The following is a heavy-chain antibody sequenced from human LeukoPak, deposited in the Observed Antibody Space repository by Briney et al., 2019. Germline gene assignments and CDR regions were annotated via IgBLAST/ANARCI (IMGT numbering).Heavy chain of an antibody. CDR2: ISGDSSQI. J-gene: IGHJ4*02. CDR3: VRDQGAPDY. CDR1: GFTFSDYW. Sequence: PGGSLRLSCVASGFTFSDYWMHWVRQAPGKGLEWISYISGDSSQIFYADSVKGRFTTSRDNAKNSLHLQMSSLRVEDTALYYCVRDQGAPDYWGQGTLLTVSS. D-gene: IGHD1-26*01. V-gene: IGHV3-48*01.